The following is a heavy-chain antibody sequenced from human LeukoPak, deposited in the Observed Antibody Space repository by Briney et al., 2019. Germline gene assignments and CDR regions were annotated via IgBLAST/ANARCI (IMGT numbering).Heavy chain of an antibody. CDR2: INGDGSST. CDR3: TRRGLVPAFDI. Sequence: GGSLRLSCAASGFTFSSYWMHWVRQAPGKGLVWVSRINGDGSSTTYGDAVKGRFPISRDNAKNTLYLQMSSLRAEDTAVYYCTRRGLVPAFDIWGQGTMVTVAS. V-gene: IGHV3-74*01. D-gene: IGHD2-2*01. J-gene: IGHJ3*02. CDR1: GFTFSSYW.